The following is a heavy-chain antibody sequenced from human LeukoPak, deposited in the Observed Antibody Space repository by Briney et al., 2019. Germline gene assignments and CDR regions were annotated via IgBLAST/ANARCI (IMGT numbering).Heavy chain of an antibody. CDR2: IYYSGNT. D-gene: IGHD1-1*01. CDR3: ASGYRVTAFFDY. V-gene: IGHV4-59*11. Sequence: SETLSLTCTVSGDSMSSHYWSWIRQPPGKGLEWIGYIYYSGNTNYNSYMKSRAVISIDTSKNQFSLRLSSVTAADTAVYYCASGYRVTAFFDYWGQGTLVTVAS. CDR1: GDSMSSHY. J-gene: IGHJ4*02.